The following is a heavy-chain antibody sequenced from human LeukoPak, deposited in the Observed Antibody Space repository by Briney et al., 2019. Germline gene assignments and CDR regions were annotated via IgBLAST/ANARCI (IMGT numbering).Heavy chain of an antibody. CDR3: ARFLIRQPFYYYYGMDV. CDR1: GGSFSGYY. D-gene: IGHD4-17*01. V-gene: IGHV4-34*01. J-gene: IGHJ6*02. CDR2: INHSGST. Sequence: SETLSLTCAVYGGSFSGYYWSWIRQPPGKGLEWIGEINHSGSTNYNPSLKSRVTISVDTSENQFSLKLSSVTAADTAVYYCARFLIRQPFYYYYGMDVWGQGTTVTVSS.